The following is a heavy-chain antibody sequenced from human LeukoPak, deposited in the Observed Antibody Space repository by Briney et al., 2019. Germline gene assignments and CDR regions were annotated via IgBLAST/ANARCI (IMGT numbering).Heavy chain of an antibody. CDR2: ISGSGGST. V-gene: IGHV3-23*01. CDR3: AKDVTEGAARPDY. D-gene: IGHD6-6*01. Sequence: GGSPRLSCAASGFTFSSYAMSWVRQAPGKGLEWVSAISGSGGSTYYADSVKGRLTISRDNSKNTLYLQMNSLRAEDTAVYYCAKDVTEGAARPDYWGQGTLVIVSS. J-gene: IGHJ4*02. CDR1: GFTFSSYA.